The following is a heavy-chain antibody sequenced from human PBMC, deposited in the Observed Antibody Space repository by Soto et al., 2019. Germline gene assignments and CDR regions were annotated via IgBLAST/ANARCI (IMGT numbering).Heavy chain of an antibody. J-gene: IGHJ4*02. V-gene: IGHV3-23*01. CDR2: IGDTGANR. Sequence: PGGSLRLSCAASGFAFGDFAMAWVRQAPGKGLEWVSTIGDTGANRFYADSVKGRFTVSRDNSKNTLSLQIDSLRPADTALYYCAKEGHGEFDYWGQGTQVTVSS. CDR1: GFAFGDFA. CDR3: AKEGHGEFDY.